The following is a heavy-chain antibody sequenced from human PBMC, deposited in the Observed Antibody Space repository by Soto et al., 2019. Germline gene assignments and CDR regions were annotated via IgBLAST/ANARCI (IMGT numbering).Heavy chain of an antibody. D-gene: IGHD2-2*01. V-gene: IGHV3-30*18. J-gene: IGHJ6*02. CDR2: ISYDGSNK. CDR1: GFTFSSYG. CDR3: AKALPHLFVEVRDYYGMDV. Sequence: GGSLRLSCAASGFTFSSYGMHWVRQAPGKGLEWVAVISYDGSNKYYADSVKGRFTISRDNSKNTLYLQMNSLRAEDTAVFYCAKALPHLFVEVRDYYGMDVWGQGTTVTVSS.